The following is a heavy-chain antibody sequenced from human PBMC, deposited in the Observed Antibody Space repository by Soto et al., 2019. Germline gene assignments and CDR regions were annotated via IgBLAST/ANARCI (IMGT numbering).Heavy chain of an antibody. Sequence: GGSLRLSCAASGFTFSSYGLHWVRQAPGRGLEWVTFISHDGGNQYYADSVKGRFAISRDNSKNTVYLQMNSLRAEDTALYYCAKDPLTRSPGAGQGTRDFDYWGQGSQVTVSS. V-gene: IGHV3-30*18. J-gene: IGHJ4*02. D-gene: IGHD1-1*01. CDR3: AKDPLTRSPGAGQGTRDFDY. CDR1: GFTFSSYG. CDR2: ISHDGGNQ.